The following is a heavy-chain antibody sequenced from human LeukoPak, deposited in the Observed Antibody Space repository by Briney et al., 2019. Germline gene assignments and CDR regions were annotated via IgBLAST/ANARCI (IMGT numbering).Heavy chain of an antibody. Sequence: ASVKVSCKASGYTLPSNDLSWVRQAPGQGLEWMGWISAYNGNTNYAQKLQGRVTMTTDTSTNTAYMELRNLRSEDTAVYYCARDISVDTEHYWGQGTLVTVSS. V-gene: IGHV1-18*01. CDR3: ARDISVDTEHY. CDR2: ISAYNGNT. J-gene: IGHJ4*02. CDR1: GYTLPSND. D-gene: IGHD5-18*01.